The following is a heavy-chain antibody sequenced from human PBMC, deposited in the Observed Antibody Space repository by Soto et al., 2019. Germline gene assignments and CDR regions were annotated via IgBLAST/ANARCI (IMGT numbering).Heavy chain of an antibody. CDR3: ASDYGEIDAFDI. CDR2: VILTLATA. D-gene: IGHD4-17*01. V-gene: IGHV1-69*01. Sequence: QVQLVQSGAEVKKPGSSVKVSCKTSGGPFNNHAINWVRQAPGQGLEWVGLVILTLATADYAQKFQGRVTMTADEVTNTAYMELSSLRSDDTGVYYCASDYGEIDAFDIWGQGTLVTVSS. J-gene: IGHJ3*02. CDR1: GGPFNNHA.